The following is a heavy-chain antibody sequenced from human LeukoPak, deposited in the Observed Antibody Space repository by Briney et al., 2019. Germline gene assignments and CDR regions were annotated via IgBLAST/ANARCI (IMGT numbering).Heavy chain of an antibody. J-gene: IGHJ4*02. D-gene: IGHD1-20*01. CDR1: GGSISGYY. CDR3: TRRVAITGTPRAYFGY. CDR2: VYYSENT. V-gene: IGHV4-59*08. Sequence: PSETLSLTCSVSGGSISGYYWSWIRQPPGKELEWIGYVYYSENTKYNPSLGSRVTISLDTSKNQFSLWLNSVTTADTAVYFCTRRVAITGTPRAYFGYWGQGILVTVSS.